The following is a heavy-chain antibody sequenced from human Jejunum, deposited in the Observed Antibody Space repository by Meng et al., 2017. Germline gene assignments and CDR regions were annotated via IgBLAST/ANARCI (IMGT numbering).Heavy chain of an antibody. CDR3: ARDSMGSLDY. CDR2: ANT. D-gene: IGHD1-26*01. Sequence: QLQLQGSGPGLVRPSETLSLICTVSGGSVGRAGYQWGWIRQPPGRGLEWIGYANTNYNPSLKRRVTISLDTSRNLFSLSLTSVTAADTAVYYCARDSMGSLDYWGQGILVTVSS. CDR1: GGSVGRAGYQ. J-gene: IGHJ4*02. V-gene: IGHV4-61*08.